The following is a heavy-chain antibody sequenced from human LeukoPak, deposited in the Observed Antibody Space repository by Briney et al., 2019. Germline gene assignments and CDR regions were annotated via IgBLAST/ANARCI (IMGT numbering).Heavy chain of an antibody. V-gene: IGHV1-46*01. CDR1: GYTFTSYY. J-gene: IGHJ4*02. Sequence: ASVEVSCKASGYTFTSYYMHWVRQAPGQGLEWMGIINPSGGSTTYAQQFQGRVTMTRDTSTSTVYMELSSLRSEDTAVYYCARGPWHYFDYWGQGTLVTVSS. CDR3: ARGPWHYFDY. CDR2: INPSGGST.